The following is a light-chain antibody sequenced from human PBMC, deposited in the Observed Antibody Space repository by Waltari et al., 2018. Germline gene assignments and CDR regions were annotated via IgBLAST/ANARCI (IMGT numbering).Light chain of an antibody. J-gene: IGLJ1*01. CDR3: SSYTSSSTLV. CDR1: SSDVGSYNY. V-gene: IGLV2-14*01. Sequence: QSALTQPASVSGSPGQSIPISCTGPSSDVGSYNYVSWYQQHPGKAPKLMIYDVTTRPSGVSNRFSGSKSGNTASLAISGLQAEDEADYYCSSYTSSSTLVFGVGTKVTVL. CDR2: DVT.